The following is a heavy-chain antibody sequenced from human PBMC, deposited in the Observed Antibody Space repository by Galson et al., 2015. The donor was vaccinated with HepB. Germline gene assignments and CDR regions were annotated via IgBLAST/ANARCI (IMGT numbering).Heavy chain of an antibody. CDR2: INVGNGNT. Sequence: SVKVSCKASGYPFINYAIHWVRQAPGHSLEWMGWINVGNGNTIYSKKFQGRVTISRDISASTAYRDLPSLSSEDTAVYYCTRDTAMAHWDYWGQGTRVTVAS. J-gene: IGHJ4*02. D-gene: IGHD5-18*01. V-gene: IGHV1-3*01. CDR3: TRDTAMAHWDY. CDR1: GYPFINYA.